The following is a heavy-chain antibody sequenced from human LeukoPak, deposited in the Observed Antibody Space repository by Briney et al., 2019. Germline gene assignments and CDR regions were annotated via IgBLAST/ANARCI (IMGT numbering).Heavy chain of an antibody. CDR3: ARATARLDPAYNWFDP. CDR1: GFTFSSYA. J-gene: IGHJ5*02. Sequence: GGSLRLSCAASGFTFSSYAMHWVRQAPGKGLEWVAVISYDGSNKYYADSVKGRFTISRDNSKNTLYLQMNSLRAEDTAVYYCARATARLDPAYNWFDPWGQGTLVTVSS. D-gene: IGHD6-6*01. V-gene: IGHV3-30-3*01. CDR2: ISYDGSNK.